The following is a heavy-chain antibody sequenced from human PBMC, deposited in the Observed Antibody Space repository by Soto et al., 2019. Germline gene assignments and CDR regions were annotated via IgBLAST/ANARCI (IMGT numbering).Heavy chain of an antibody. V-gene: IGHV3-7*01. CDR2: IKQDGSEK. CDR1: GFTFSRFW. D-gene: IGHD5-12*01. J-gene: IGHJ3*02. Sequence: GGSLRLSCAASGFTFSRFWMSWVRQAPGKGLEWVANIKQDGSEKYYVDSVKGRFTISRDNAKNSLYLQRNSLRAEDTAVYYCARSKVATVLYYAFDIWGQGTMVTVSS. CDR3: ARSKVATVLYYAFDI.